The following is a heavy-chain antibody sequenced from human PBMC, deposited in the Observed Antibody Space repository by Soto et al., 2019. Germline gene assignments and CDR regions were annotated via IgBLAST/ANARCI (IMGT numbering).Heavy chain of an antibody. D-gene: IGHD2-15*01. J-gene: IGHJ4*02. CDR1: EGTISSHW. V-gene: IGHV3-74*01. Sequence: WLPMRLPCAVSEGTISSHWRRWVSKTQGKGLVWVSRINSDGSSTSYAGSVKGRFTTSRDNAKNTLYLKINSLRAAATAVYSCVRTSLVVAAATREDYWGKRTLVTVSS. CDR3: VRTSLVVAAATREDY. CDR2: INSDGSST.